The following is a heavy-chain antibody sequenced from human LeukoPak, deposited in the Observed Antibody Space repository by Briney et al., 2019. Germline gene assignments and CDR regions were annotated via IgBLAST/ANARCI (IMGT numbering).Heavy chain of an antibody. V-gene: IGHV3-7*05. CDR1: GFTFSSSA. Sequence: PGGSLRLSCAGSGFTFSSSAMSWVRLAPGKGLEWVGNIKQDGSEKRYADSVRGRFTISRDNAQTSLYLQMNSLRAEDTAVYYCARASDPWLQLTWGQGTLVTVSS. CDR2: IKQDGSEK. D-gene: IGHD5-24*01. CDR3: ARASDPWLQLT. J-gene: IGHJ5*02.